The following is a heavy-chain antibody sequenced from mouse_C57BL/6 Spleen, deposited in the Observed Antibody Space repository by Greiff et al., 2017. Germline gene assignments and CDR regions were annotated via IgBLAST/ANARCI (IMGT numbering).Heavy chain of an antibody. CDR2: IYPGDGDT. V-gene: IGHV1-80*01. CDR3: ARPLVSSGTAWFSC. D-gene: IGHD3-2*02. Sequence: VQGVEPGAELVKPGASVKISCKASGYAFSSYWMNWVKQRPGKGLEWIGQIYPGDGDTNYNGQFKGQATLTADKSSSTAAMQLSSLTSGYFAVYFCARPLVSSGTAWFSCWGKETLVTVPA. CDR1: GYAFSSYW. J-gene: IGHJ3*01.